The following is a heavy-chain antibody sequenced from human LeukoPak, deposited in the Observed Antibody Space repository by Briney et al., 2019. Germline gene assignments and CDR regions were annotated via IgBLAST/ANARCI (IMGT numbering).Heavy chain of an antibody. J-gene: IGHJ3*02. Sequence: GGSLRLSCAASGFTFSDYYLSWIRQAPGKVLECVSYISSSGSQTLHAASVKGRFTISRDNAKNSLYLQMNSLRAEDTAVYYCARNRNYGLDIWGQGTKVTVSS. CDR1: GFTFSDYY. CDR2: ISSSGSQT. D-gene: IGHD1-14*01. CDR3: ARNRNYGLDI. V-gene: IGHV3-11*06.